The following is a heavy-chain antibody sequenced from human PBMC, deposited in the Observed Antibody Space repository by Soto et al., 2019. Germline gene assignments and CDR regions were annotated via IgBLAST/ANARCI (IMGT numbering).Heavy chain of an antibody. Sequence: GGSLRLSCAASGFTFSNAWMSWVRQAPGKGLEWVGRNKSKTDGGTTDYAAPVKGRFTISRDDSKNTLYLQMNSLKTEDTAVYYCTTGGYSWGQGTLVTVSS. J-gene: IGHJ4*02. D-gene: IGHD1-1*01. V-gene: IGHV3-15*01. CDR2: NKSKTDGGTT. CDR3: TTGGYS. CDR1: GFTFSNAW.